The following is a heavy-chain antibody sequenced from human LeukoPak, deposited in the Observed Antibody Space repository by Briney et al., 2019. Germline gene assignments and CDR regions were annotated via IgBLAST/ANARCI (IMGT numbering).Heavy chain of an antibody. Sequence: GGSLRLSCAASGFTFSSYAVSWVRQAPGKGLEWVSAISGSGGSTYYADSVKGRFTISRDNSKNTLYLQMNSLRAEDTAVYYCAKVGYSSGWYIPYYFDYWGQGTLVTVSS. V-gene: IGHV3-23*01. D-gene: IGHD6-19*01. J-gene: IGHJ4*02. CDR2: ISGSGGST. CDR1: GFTFSSYA. CDR3: AKVGYSSGWYIPYYFDY.